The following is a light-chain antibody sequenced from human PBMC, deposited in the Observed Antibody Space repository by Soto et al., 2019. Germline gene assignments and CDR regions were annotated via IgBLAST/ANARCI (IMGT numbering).Light chain of an antibody. V-gene: IGKV1-5*03. Sequence: DIQMTQSPSTLSGSVGDGVTITCRASQTISSWLAWYQQKPGKAPKLLIYKASTLKSGVPSRFRGSGSGTEFTLPISSLQPDDFATYYCQHYNSYSEAFGQGTKVELK. CDR3: QHYNSYSEA. CDR1: QTISSW. CDR2: KAS. J-gene: IGKJ1*01.